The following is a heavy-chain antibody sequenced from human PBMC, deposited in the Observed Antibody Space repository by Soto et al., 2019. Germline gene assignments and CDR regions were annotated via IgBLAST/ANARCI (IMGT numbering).Heavy chain of an antibody. CDR2: ISAYNGNT. Sequence: GASVKVSCKASGYTFTSYGISWVRQAPGQGLEWVGWISAYNGNTNYAQKLQGRVTMTTDTSTSTAYMELRSLRSDDTAVYYCARFDYGDFYYYYGMDVWGQGTTVTVSS. CDR3: ARFDYGDFYYYYGMDV. CDR1: GYTFTSYG. V-gene: IGHV1-18*01. D-gene: IGHD4-17*01. J-gene: IGHJ6*02.